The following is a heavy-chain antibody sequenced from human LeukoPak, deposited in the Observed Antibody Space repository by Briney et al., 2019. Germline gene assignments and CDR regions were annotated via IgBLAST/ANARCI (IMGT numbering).Heavy chain of an antibody. V-gene: IGHV5-51*01. J-gene: IGHJ3*02. CDR2: IYPGGSDT. Sequence: GESLKISCKGSGYSITNYWIGWVRQMPGKGLEWMGIIYPGGSDTRYSPSFQGQVTISADKSISTAYLQWSSLKASDTAMYYCARHLYYGSGSYLSAFDIWGQGTMVTVSS. CDR3: ARHLYYGSGSYLSAFDI. CDR1: GYSITNYW. D-gene: IGHD3-10*01.